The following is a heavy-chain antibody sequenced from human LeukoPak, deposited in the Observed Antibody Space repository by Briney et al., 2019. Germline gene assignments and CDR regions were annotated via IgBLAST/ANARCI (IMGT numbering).Heavy chain of an antibody. CDR2: MRRDGNEI. J-gene: IGHJ4*02. CDR1: GFTFSTYW. D-gene: IGHD1-26*01. V-gene: IGHV3-7*03. Sequence: GGSLRFSCSASGFTFSTYWMSWVRQAPGKGLEWVANMRRDGNEIYYLDSVRGRFTISRDNSKNTLYLQVSSLRAEDTAVYYCAKGTGSGSYYGSFDYWGQGTLVTVSS. CDR3: AKGTGSGSYYGSFDY.